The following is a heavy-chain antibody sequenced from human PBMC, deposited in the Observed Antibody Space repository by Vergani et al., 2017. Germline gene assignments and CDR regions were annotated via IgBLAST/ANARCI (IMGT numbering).Heavy chain of an antibody. CDR2: INHSGST. CDR1: GGSFSDWY. J-gene: IGHJ5*02. V-gene: IGHV4-34*01. CDR3: AGLNRASRNSVLVGRWLGFDP. Sequence: QVQLQESCAGLLKPSETLSLTCAVYGGSFSDWYWRWIRQPPGTGLEWIAEINHSGSTNYNPSLKSRVTISGNTSKNQFSLKLSSVTAADTAGYYCAGLNRASRNSVLVGRWLGFDPWGQGTLVTVS. D-gene: IGHD5-24*01.